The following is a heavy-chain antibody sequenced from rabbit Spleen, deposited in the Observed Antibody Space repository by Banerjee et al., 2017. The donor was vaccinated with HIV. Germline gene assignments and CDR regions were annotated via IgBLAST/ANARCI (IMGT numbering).Heavy chain of an antibody. D-gene: IGHD4-1*01. CDR3: VREVAARFSL. Sequence: QQLEESGGDLVKPGASLTLTCKASRFDFSTYSMSWVRQAPGKGLEWIGYIVPIFGVTYYANWVNGRFTISSHNAQNTLYLQLNSLTAADTATYFCVREVAARFSLWGQGTLVTVS. V-gene: IGHV1S7*01. CDR2: IVPIFGVT. CDR1: RFDFSTYS. J-gene: IGHJ4*01.